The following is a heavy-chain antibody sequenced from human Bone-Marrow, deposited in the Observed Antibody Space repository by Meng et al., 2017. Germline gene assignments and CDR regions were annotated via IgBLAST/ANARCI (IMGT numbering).Heavy chain of an antibody. CDR3: ATGAAAADH. J-gene: IGHJ4*02. Sequence: VQLGGSGGGWVKPGGSLRLSCVASGLSFTDAWMSWVRQASGKGLEWVGRIERKRDGGTTDYAAPVKGRFTISRDDSKNTLYLQMNSLISEDTAVYFCATGAAAADHWGQGTLVTVSS. D-gene: IGHD6-13*01. CDR2: IERKRDGGTT. V-gene: IGHV3-15*04. CDR1: GLSFTDAW.